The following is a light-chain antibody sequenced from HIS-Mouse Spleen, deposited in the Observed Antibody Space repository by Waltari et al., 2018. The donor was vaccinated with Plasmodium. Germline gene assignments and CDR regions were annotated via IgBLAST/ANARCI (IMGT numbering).Light chain of an antibody. CDR2: QDS. Sequence: SYELTQPPSVSVSPGQTASITCPGDKLGDKSACWYQQKPGQSPVLVIYQDSKRHSGIPERFSGSNSGNTATLTISGTQAMDEADYYCQAWDSSTVVFGGGTKLTVL. CDR1: KLGDKS. V-gene: IGLV3-1*01. J-gene: IGLJ2*01. CDR3: QAWDSSTVV.